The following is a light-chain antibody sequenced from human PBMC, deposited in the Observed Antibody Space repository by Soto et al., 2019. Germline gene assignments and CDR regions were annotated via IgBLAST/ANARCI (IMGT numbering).Light chain of an antibody. J-gene: IGKJ1*01. CDR3: QQSYSSPPT. CDR2: AAS. V-gene: IGKV1-39*01. CDR1: QGIRND. Sequence: DIQMTQSPSTLSASVGARVTITFRASQGIRNDLGWYQQKPGKAPKRLIFAASSLQSGVPSRFSGSRSGPDFTLTISSLQPEDFETYYCQQSYSSPPTFGQGTKVDIK.